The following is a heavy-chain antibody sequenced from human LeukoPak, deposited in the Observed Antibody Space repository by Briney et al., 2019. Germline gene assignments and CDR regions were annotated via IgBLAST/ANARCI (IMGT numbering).Heavy chain of an antibody. V-gene: IGHV4-38-2*01. D-gene: IGHD4-11*01. Sequence: PSETLSLTCAVSGYSISSGYYWGWIRQPPGKGLEWIGSIYHSGSTYYNPSLKSRVTISVDTSKNQFSLKLSSVTAADTAVYYCAHVYSNSNYHYYYMDVWGKGTTVTVSS. CDR2: IYHSGST. CDR1: GYSISSGYY. J-gene: IGHJ6*03. CDR3: AHVYSNSNYHYYYMDV.